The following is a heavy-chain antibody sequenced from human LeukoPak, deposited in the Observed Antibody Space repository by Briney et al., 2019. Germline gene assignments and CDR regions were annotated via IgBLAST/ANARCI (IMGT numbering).Heavy chain of an antibody. J-gene: IGHJ4*02. CDR2: MNPNSGST. CDR1: GYTFTSYD. D-gene: IGHD5-12*01. V-gene: IGHV1-8*03. Sequence: ASVKVSCKASGYTFTSYDINWVRQATGQGLEWMGWMNPNSGSTGYAQKFQGRVTVTRNTSISTAYMELSGLRSEDTAVYYCARGRSTGYPYYFEYWGQGTLVTVSS. CDR3: ARGRSTGYPYYFEY.